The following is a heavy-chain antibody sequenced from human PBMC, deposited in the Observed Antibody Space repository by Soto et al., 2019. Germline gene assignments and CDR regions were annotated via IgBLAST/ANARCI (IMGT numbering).Heavy chain of an antibody. J-gene: IGHJ6*03. Sequence: SVKVSCKASGFTFTSSAMQWVRQARGQRLEWIGWIVVGSGNTNYAQKFQERVTITRDMSTSTAYMELSSLRSEDTAVYYCARGCTKRPSIAASTKNYYYYMDVWGKGTTVTVS. CDR1: GFTFTSSA. CDR2: IVVGSGNT. D-gene: IGHD6-6*01. V-gene: IGHV1-58*02. CDR3: ARGCTKRPSIAASTKNYYYYMDV.